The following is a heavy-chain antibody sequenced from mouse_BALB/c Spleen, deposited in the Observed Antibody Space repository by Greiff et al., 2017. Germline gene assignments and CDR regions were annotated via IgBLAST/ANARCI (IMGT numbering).Heavy chain of an antibody. V-gene: IGHV5-17*02. CDR1: GFTFSSFG. J-gene: IGHJ4*01. CDR3: ARSYDDYDCAMDY. D-gene: IGHD2-4*01. Sequence: EVQLVESGGGLVQPGGSRKLSCAASGFTFSSFGMPWVRQAPEKGLEWVAYISSGGSSTYYADTVKGRFTISRDNPKNTLFLQMTSLRSEDTAMYYCARSYDDYDCAMDYWGQGTTVTVSS. CDR2: ISSGGSST.